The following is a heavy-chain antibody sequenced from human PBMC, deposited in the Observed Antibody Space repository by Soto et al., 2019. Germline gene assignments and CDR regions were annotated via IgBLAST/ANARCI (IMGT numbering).Heavy chain of an antibody. CDR2: INAGNGKT. J-gene: IGHJ4*02. CDR3: ARDNVGGERHKGELEY. Sequence: QVQLVQSGAEVKKPGAPVKVSCKASGYTFNSYVLHWVRQAPGQRLEWMVWINAGNGKTKYSQTLQGRLTFARDTSASTAYMELSSVRSEDTAVYYCARDNVGGERHKGELEYWGQGTLVTVSS. D-gene: IGHD3-10*01. V-gene: IGHV1-3*01. CDR1: GYTFNSYV.